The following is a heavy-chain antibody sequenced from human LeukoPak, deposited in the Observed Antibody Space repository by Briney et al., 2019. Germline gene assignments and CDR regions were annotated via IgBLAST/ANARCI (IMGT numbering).Heavy chain of an antibody. V-gene: IGHV1-2*02. Sequence: GASVKVSCKASGYTFTGYYMHWVRQAPGQGLEWMGWINPNSGGTSYAQKFQGRVTMTRDTSTSTVYMELSSLTSEDTAVYYCATATGYSYGYTYWGQGTLVTVSS. CDR2: INPNSGGT. CDR1: GYTFTGYY. D-gene: IGHD5-18*01. CDR3: ATATGYSYGYTY. J-gene: IGHJ4*02.